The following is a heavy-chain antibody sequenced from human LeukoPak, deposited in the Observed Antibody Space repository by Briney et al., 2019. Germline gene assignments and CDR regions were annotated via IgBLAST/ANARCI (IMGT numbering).Heavy chain of an antibody. CDR1: GFTFTSSA. CDR2: IVVGSGNT. J-gene: IGHJ4*02. Sequence: SVKVSCKASGFTFTSSAVQWVRQARGQRLEWIGWIVVGSGNTNYAQKFQERVTITRDMSTSTAYMELSSLRSEDTAVYYCAAVLGSGSYLYYFDYWGQATLVTVSS. CDR3: AAVLGSGSYLYYFDY. D-gene: IGHD3-10*01. V-gene: IGHV1-58*01.